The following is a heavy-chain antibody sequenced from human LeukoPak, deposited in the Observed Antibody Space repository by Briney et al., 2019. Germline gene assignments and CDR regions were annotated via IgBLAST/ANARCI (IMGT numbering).Heavy chain of an antibody. J-gene: IGHJ4*02. V-gene: IGHV3-9*01. Sequence: PGGSLRLSCAASGFTFDDYAMHWVRQAPGKGLEWVSGISWNSGSIGYADPVKGRFTISRDNAKNSLYLQMNSLRAEDTALYYCAKGVGVAVAWYVDYWGQGTLVTVSS. CDR1: GFTFDDYA. CDR2: ISWNSGSI. CDR3: AKGVGVAVAWYVDY. D-gene: IGHD6-19*01.